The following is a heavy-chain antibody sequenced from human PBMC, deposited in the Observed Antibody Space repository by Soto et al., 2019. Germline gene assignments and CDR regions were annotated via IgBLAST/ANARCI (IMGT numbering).Heavy chain of an antibody. J-gene: IGHJ4*02. Sequence: QVQLQESGPGLVKPSGTLSLTCTVSGGSMSSSNWWNWVRQPPGKGLEWIGETHHSGRTNYNPSRKGRVTISVDKSKNHFSPKLSSVAAADTAVYSCARSEATVLDYWGQGTLVTVSS. D-gene: IGHD4-17*01. CDR1: GGSMSSSNW. V-gene: IGHV4-4*02. CDR2: THHSGRT. CDR3: ARSEATVLDY.